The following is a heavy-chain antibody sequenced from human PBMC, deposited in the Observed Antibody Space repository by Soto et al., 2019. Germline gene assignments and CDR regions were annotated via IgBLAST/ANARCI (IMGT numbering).Heavy chain of an antibody. V-gene: IGHV4-34*01. J-gene: IGHJ3*02. CDR1: GGSFSGYY. CDR2: INHSGST. D-gene: IGHD2-2*03. CDR3: AREGRIGYCSSTSCYGAFDI. Sequence: SETLSLTCAVYGGSFSGYYWSWIRQPPGKGLEWIGEINHSGSTNYNPSLKSRVTISVDTSKNQFSLKLSSVTAADTAVYYCAREGRIGYCSSTSCYGAFDIWGQGTKVTVSS.